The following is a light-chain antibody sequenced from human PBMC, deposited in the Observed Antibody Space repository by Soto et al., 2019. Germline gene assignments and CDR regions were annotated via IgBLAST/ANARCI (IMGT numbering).Light chain of an antibody. CDR2: GAS. V-gene: IGKV3-20*01. Sequence: EIVLTQSPGTLSLSPGERATLSCRASQSGSSSYLAWYQQKPGQAPRLLIYGASSRATGIPDRFSSSGSGTDFTLTISRLEPVDFAVYYCQQYGSSPFTFGQGTKLEIK. CDR1: QSGSSSY. J-gene: IGKJ2*01. CDR3: QQYGSSPFT.